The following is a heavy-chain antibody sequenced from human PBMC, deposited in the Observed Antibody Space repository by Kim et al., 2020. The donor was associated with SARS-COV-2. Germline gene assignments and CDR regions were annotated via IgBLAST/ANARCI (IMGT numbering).Heavy chain of an antibody. D-gene: IGHD5-12*01. V-gene: IGHV3-30*04. J-gene: IGHJ4*02. CDR2: ISYDGSNK. CDR3: ARGGGYNGPFDY. CDR1: ELTFSSYA. Sequence: GGSLRLSCAASELTFSSYAMHWVRQAPGKGLEWGAVISYDGSNKYYADSVKGRFTISRDNSKNTLYLKMNSLGAEDTAVYYCARGGGYNGPFDYWGQGTLVTVSS.